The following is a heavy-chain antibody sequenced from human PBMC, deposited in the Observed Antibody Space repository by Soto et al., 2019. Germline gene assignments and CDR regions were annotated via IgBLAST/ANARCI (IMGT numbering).Heavy chain of an antibody. Sequence: ESGGGLVQPGGSLRLSCAASGFTFSSYWLHWVRQAPGKGLVWVSRINNDGGTTSYADSVKGRFTISRDNAENTLYLQMNSLRAEDTAVYFCARRNAITRPQVTLNAFASWGQGTMVTVSS. J-gene: IGHJ3*02. D-gene: IGHD3-10*01. V-gene: IGHV3-74*02. CDR1: GFTFSSYW. CDR2: INNDGGTT. CDR3: ARRNAITRPQVTLNAFAS.